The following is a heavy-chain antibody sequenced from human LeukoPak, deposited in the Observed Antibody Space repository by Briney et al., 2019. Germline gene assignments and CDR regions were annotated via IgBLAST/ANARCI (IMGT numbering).Heavy chain of an antibody. CDR2: IKEDGSEK. Sequence: GGSLRLSCAASGFTFSSYWMSWVRQAPGKGLEWVANIKEDGSEKYYVDSVKGRFTISRDNTKNLLYLRMNSLRADDTAVYYCVRGALYMYYFDYWGQGTLVTVSS. D-gene: IGHD3-10*01. CDR3: VRGALYMYYFDY. V-gene: IGHV3-7*01. J-gene: IGHJ4*02. CDR1: GFTFSSYW.